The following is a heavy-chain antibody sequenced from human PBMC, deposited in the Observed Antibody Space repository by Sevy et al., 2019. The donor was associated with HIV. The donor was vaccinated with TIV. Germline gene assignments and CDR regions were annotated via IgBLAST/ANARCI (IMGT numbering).Heavy chain of an antibody. J-gene: IGHJ4*02. CDR3: TRGEVQLWPSGFDY. CDR1: GGSISSGAYS. D-gene: IGHD1-1*01. CDR2: IFHTGST. V-gene: IGHV4-30-2*01. Sequence: SETLSLTCTVSGGSISSGAYSWNWIRQPPGKGLEWIGYIFHTGSTYYNPSLKSRVTMSVDTSKNQFSLKLRSVTAADTAVYFCTRGEVQLWPSGFDYWGQGTLVTVSS.